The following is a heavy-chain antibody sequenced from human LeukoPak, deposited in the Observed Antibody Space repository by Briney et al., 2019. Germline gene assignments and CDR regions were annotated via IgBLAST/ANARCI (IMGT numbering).Heavy chain of an antibody. D-gene: IGHD1-7*01. CDR2: ISSSGSTI. V-gene: IGHV3-11*01. J-gene: IGHJ6*02. CDR1: GFTFSDYY. Sequence: GGSLRLSCAASGFTFSDYYMRWIRQAPGKGLEWVSYISSSGSTIYYADSVKGRFTISRDNAKNSLYLQMNSLRAEDTAVYYCARITGTTRDYYGIDVWGQGTTVTVSS. CDR3: ARITGTTRDYYGIDV.